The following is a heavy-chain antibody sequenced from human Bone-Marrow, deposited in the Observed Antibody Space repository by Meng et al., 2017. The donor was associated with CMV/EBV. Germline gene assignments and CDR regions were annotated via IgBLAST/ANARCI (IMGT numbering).Heavy chain of an antibody. Sequence: ESLRLSCPVSAGSHGSSSYYWGWIRQPPGKGLEWIGSIYYSGSTYYNPSLKSRVTISVDTSKNQFSLKLSSVTAADTAVYYCGTDGCYSGSVYGLYYYYGMDVWGQGTTVTVSS. CDR2: IYYSGST. J-gene: IGHJ6*02. CDR3: GTDGCYSGSVYGLYYYYGMDV. V-gene: IGHV4-39*07. CDR1: AGSHGSSSYY. D-gene: IGHD2-21*02.